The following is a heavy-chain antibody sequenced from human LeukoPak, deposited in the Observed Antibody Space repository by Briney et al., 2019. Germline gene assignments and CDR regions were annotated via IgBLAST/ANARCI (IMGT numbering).Heavy chain of an antibody. D-gene: IGHD1-1*01. CDR1: GGSISSSSYY. CDR2: VYYSGST. Sequence: SETLSLTCTVSGGSISSSSYYWGWIRQPPGKGLEWIGCVYYSGSTYYNPSLKSRVPISLHPSKTHFSLKLSSVTAADTAVYYCATLDRTTDAFDIWGQGTMVTVSS. J-gene: IGHJ3*02. V-gene: IGHV4-39*02. CDR3: ATLDRTTDAFDI.